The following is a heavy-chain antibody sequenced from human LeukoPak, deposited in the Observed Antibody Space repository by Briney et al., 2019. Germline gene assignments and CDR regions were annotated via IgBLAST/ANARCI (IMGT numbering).Heavy chain of an antibody. V-gene: IGHV4-31*03. CDR3: ARDRHYYGSGSCYNEATYYFDY. Sequence: SETLSLTCTVSGGSISSGGYYWSWIRQHPGKGLEWIGYIYYSGSTYYNPSLKSRVTISVDTSKNQFSLKLSSVTAADTAVYYCARDRHYYGSGSCYNEATYYFDYWGQGTLVTVSS. J-gene: IGHJ4*02. CDR2: IYYSGST. CDR1: GGSISSGGYY. D-gene: IGHD3-10*01.